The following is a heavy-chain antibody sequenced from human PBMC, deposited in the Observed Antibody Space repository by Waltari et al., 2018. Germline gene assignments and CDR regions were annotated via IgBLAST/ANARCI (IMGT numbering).Heavy chain of an antibody. CDR1: GYTFTGYY. CDR2: INPNSGGT. J-gene: IGHJ5*02. V-gene: IGHV1-2*02. D-gene: IGHD6-13*01. Sequence: QVQLVQSGAEVKKPGASVKVSCKASGYTFTGYYMHWVRQAPGQGLEWMGWINPNSGGTNYAQKFQGRVTMTRDTSISTAYMELSRLRSDDTAVYYCARERPYSSSPLGWFDPWGQGTLVTVSS. CDR3: ARERPYSSSPLGWFDP.